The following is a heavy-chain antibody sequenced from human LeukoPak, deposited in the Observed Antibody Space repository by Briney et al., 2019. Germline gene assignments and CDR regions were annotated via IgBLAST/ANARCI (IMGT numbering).Heavy chain of an antibody. J-gene: IGHJ4*02. CDR2: INPCGST. Sequence: PSETLSLTCAVYGGAFSGYYWRWIRQPPVEGLEWIGEINPCGSTNYNRSLKSGVSISVDTSKNQFSLKLSSVTAADTAVSYRAGGFGYSYGFWAYWGQGTLVTVSS. CDR1: GGAFSGYY. CDR3: AGGFGYSYGFWAY. D-gene: IGHD5-18*01. V-gene: IGHV4-34*01.